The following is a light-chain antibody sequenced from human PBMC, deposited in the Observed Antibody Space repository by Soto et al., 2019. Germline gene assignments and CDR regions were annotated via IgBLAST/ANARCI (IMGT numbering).Light chain of an antibody. CDR1: TSNFGAGYD. J-gene: IGLJ2*01. CDR2: VNT. Sequence: QSVLTQPPSVSGAPGQRVTISCTGSTSNFGAGYDVQWYQQLPGTAPKLLIYVNTKRPSGVPDRFSGSKSGTSASLAITGLQREDEADYYGQSYDNSLSAAIFGGGTKVTVL. V-gene: IGLV1-40*01. CDR3: QSYDNSLSAAI.